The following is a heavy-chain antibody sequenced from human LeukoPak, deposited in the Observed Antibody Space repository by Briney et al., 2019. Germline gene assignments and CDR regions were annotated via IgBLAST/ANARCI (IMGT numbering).Heavy chain of an antibody. V-gene: IGHV4-34*01. CDR2: INHSGST. CDR3: ARVYTQRSYYYYYYMDV. J-gene: IGHJ6*03. Sequence: SETLSLTCAVYGGSFSGYYWSWIRQPPGKGLEWIGEINHSGSTNYNPSLKSRVTISVDTSKNQFSLKLSSVTAADTAVYYCARVYTQRSYYYYYYMDVWGKRTTVTVSS. CDR1: GGSFSGYY.